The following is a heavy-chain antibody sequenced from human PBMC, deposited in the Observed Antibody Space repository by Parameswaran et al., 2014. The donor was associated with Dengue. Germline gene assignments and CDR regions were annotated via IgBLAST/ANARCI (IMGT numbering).Heavy chain of an antibody. J-gene: IGHJ6*03. CDR1: GGSISNYY. Sequence: SETLSLTCTVSGGSISNYYWNWIRQPPGKGLEWIGYIYYSGSTNYNPSLKSRVTISVDTSKNQFSLELSSVTAADTAVYYCARYRYSYASENYYYYMDVWGKGTTVTVSS. CDR3: ARYRYSYASENYYYYMDV. V-gene: IGHV4-59*01. D-gene: IGHD3-10*01. CDR2: IYYSGST.